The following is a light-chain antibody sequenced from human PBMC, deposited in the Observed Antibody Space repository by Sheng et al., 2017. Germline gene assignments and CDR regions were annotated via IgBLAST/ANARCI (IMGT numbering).Light chain of an antibody. CDR3: QQSYSTPPF. V-gene: IGKV1-39*01. Sequence: DIQMTQSPSSLSASVGDRVTITCRASQSISSYLNWYQQKQGKAPKLLIYAASSLQSGVPSRFSGSGSGTDFTLTISSLQPEDFATYYCQQSYSTPPFFGGGTKVEIK. CDR1: QSISSY. CDR2: AAS. J-gene: IGKJ4*01.